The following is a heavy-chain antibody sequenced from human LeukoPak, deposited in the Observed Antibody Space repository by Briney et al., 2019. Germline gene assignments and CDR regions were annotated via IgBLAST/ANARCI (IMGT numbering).Heavy chain of an antibody. D-gene: IGHD5-24*01. V-gene: IGHV1-69*10. CDR2: IIPVLGIT. Sequence: SVKVSCKTSGGTFSNSAINWVRQAPGQGLEWMGRIIPVLGITHFAPRFQGRVTMTADTSTTTAYMDLSSLRSDDTAVYYCATDHQWLQSTPYFDYWGPGTLVTVSS. CDR3: ATDHQWLQSTPYFDY. CDR1: GGTFSNSA. J-gene: IGHJ4*02.